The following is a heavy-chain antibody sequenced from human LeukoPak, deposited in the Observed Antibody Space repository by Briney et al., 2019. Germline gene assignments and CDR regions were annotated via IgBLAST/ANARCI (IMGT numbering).Heavy chain of an antibody. D-gene: IGHD3-16*01. CDR2: IHYSGST. Sequence: GSLRLSCAASGFTFSSYSMNWIRQPPGKGLEWIGSIHYSGSTYYNPSLKSRVTISVDTSKNQFSLKLTSVTAADTAVYYCARHNLLPPLLKLLRKPGWFDPWGQGTLVTVSS. V-gene: IGHV4-39*01. CDR3: ARHNLLPPLLKLLRKPGWFDP. CDR1: GFTFSSYS. J-gene: IGHJ5*02.